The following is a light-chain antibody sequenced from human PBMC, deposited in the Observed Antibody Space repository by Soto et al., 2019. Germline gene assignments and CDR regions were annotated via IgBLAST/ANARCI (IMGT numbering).Light chain of an antibody. CDR3: QTFDSSVTSSWV. J-gene: IGLJ3*02. CDR1: SSNIGRGYD. CDR2: GDS. V-gene: IGLV1-40*01. Sequence: QSVLTQPPSVSGAPGQRVTISCTGSSSNIGRGYDVHWYQQFPGSAPRLLLSGDSNRPSGVPDRFSGSRSGTSASLAITGLQAEDEADYYCQTFDSSVTSSWVFGGGTKLTVL.